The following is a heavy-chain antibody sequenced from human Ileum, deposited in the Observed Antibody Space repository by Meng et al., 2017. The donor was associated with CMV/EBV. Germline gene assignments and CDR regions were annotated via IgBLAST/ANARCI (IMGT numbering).Heavy chain of an antibody. CDR2: ISSSSSYI. CDR1: GFTFSSYS. D-gene: IGHD4-17*01. J-gene: IGHJ4*02. V-gene: IGHV3-21*01. CDR3: ARATVTTN. Sequence: GESLKISCAASGFTFSSYSMNWVRQAPGKGLEWVSSISSSSSYIYYADSVKGRFTISRDNAKNSLCLQMNSLRAEDTAVYYCARATVTTNWGQGTLVTVSS.